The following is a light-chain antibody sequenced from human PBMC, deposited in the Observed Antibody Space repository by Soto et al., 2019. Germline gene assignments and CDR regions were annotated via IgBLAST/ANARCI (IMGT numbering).Light chain of an antibody. CDR2: DAS. Sequence: ELVWTQSPATLSLSPGEIATLSFMASQSVITSLAWYQQKPGQAPRLLVYDASNRATGIPTRFSGSGSGTDFTFSVSNLEPEDFAVYYCQQHITWPLTFGGGTKV. CDR1: QSVITS. CDR3: QQHITWPLT. J-gene: IGKJ4*01. V-gene: IGKV3-11*01.